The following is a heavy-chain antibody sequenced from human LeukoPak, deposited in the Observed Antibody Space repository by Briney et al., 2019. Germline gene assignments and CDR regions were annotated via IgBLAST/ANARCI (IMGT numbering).Heavy chain of an antibody. J-gene: IGHJ4*02. CDR1: GFTFYDYG. V-gene: IGHV3-20*04. Sequence: GGSLRLSCAASGFTFYDYGMSWVRQAPGKCLEWVSAINWNGGNTDYADSVKGRFTISRDNAKNSLYLQMNSLRAEDTALYYCARANGYSSSPGYFDYWGQGTLVTVSS. D-gene: IGHD6-6*01. CDR3: ARANGYSSSPGYFDY. CDR2: INWNGGNT.